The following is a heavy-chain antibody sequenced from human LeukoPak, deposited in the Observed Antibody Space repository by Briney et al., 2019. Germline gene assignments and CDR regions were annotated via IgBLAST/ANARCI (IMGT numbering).Heavy chain of an antibody. D-gene: IGHD6-6*01. Sequence: GGSLRLSCAVSGFTLSLYGMNWVRQAPGKGLEWISHISASSSGIFYADSVKGRFITSRDNTRSLLYLQMNSLRAEDTAVYYCVRDPSSVRLPFGSWGQGTLVTVSS. CDR2: ISASSSGI. CDR3: VRDPSSVRLPFGS. CDR1: GFTLSLYG. V-gene: IGHV3-48*01. J-gene: IGHJ4*02.